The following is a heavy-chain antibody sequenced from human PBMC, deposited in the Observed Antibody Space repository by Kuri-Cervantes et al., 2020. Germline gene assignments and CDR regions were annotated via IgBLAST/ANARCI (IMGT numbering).Heavy chain of an antibody. Sequence: SETLSLTCTVSGGSISSGSYYWSWIRRPPGKGLEWIGYIYHSGSTYYNPSLKSRVTISVDRSKNQFSLKLSSVTAADTAVYYCARAYCSSTSCWLDPWGQGTLVTVSS. V-gene: IGHV4-30-2*01. CDR1: GGSISSGSYY. J-gene: IGHJ5*02. CDR2: IYHSGST. CDR3: ARAYCSSTSCWLDP. D-gene: IGHD2-2*01.